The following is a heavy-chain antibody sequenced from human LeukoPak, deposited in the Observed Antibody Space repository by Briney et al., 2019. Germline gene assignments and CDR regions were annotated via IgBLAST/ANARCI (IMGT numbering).Heavy chain of an antibody. Sequence: PGRSLRLSCAATGFTFSNYAIHWGRQAPGKGLEWVAFISDDGSRQHYADSVKGRFTISRDNSKNTLNLQMNSLRAEDTAVYYCAKDRPVHYDGSNSMIDYWGQGTLVTVSS. V-gene: IGHV3-30-3*01. CDR2: ISDDGSRQ. CDR1: GFTFSNYA. CDR3: AKDRPVHYDGSNSMIDY. J-gene: IGHJ4*02. D-gene: IGHD3-22*01.